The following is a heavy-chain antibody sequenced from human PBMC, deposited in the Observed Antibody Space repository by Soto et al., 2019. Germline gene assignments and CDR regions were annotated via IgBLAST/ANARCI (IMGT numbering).Heavy chain of an antibody. CDR2: ISAHSGGT. V-gene: IGHV1-2*02. J-gene: IGHJ5*02. CDR3: AKDLTRQLAYWLDP. Sequence: ASVKVSCKASGFSFTGYYIHWLRQAPGQGLEWMGWISAHSGGTEYAQKFQGRVTLTRDTSIATAYLTLTSLTSDDTALYYCAKDLTRQLAYWLDPWGQGTQV. D-gene: IGHD6-6*01. CDR1: GFSFTGYY.